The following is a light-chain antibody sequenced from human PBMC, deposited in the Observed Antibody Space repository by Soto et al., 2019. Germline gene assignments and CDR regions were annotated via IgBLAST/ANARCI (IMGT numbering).Light chain of an antibody. CDR2: DAS. CDR3: HQYNNWPRT. V-gene: IGKV3-15*01. J-gene: IGKJ1*01. Sequence: EIVMTQSPATLSVSPGERATLSCRASQSVSSNLAWYQQKPGQAPRLLIYDASTRTTGIPARFSGSGSGTEFTLTFSSLQSEDFAVYYCHQYNNWPRTFGQGTKVDI. CDR1: QSVSSN.